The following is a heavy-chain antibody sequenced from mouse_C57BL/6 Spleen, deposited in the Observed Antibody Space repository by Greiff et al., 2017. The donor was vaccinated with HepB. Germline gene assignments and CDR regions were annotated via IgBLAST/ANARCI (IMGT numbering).Heavy chain of an antibody. CDR3: AAFGDFDY. Sequence: VQLQQSGPELVKPGASVKISCKASGYSFTGYYVNWVKQSPEKSLEWIGEINPSTGGTTYNQKFKAKATLTVDKSSSTAYMQLKSLTSEDSAVYYCAAFGDFDYWGQGTTLTVSS. CDR1: GYSFTGYY. CDR2: INPSTGGT. V-gene: IGHV1-42*01. J-gene: IGHJ2*01.